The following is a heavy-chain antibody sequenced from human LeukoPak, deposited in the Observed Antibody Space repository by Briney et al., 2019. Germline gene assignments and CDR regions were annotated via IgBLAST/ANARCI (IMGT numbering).Heavy chain of an antibody. CDR3: ARTYNWNYIVSS. CDR2: INPSGGST. V-gene: IGHV1-46*01. J-gene: IGHJ4*02. Sequence: ASVKVSCKASVYTFTSYYMHWVRQAPGQGLEWMGIINPSGGSTSYAQKFQGRVTMTRDTSTSTVYMELSSLRSEDTAVYYCARTYNWNYIVSSWGQGTLVTVSS. D-gene: IGHD1-7*01. CDR1: VYTFTSYY.